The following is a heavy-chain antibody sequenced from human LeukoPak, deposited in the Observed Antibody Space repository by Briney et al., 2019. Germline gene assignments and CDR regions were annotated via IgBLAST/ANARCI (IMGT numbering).Heavy chain of an antibody. CDR2: ISAYNGDT. Sequence: GASVTVSCKASGYTFISYGISWVRQAPGQGREWMGWISAYNGDTNYAQKFQGRVTMTTDTSTSTAYMELRSLRSDDTAVYYCARLSSSWEILNNWFDPWGQETLVTVSS. V-gene: IGHV1-18*01. J-gene: IGHJ5*02. D-gene: IGHD6-13*01. CDR3: ARLSSSWEILNNWFDP. CDR1: GYTFISYG.